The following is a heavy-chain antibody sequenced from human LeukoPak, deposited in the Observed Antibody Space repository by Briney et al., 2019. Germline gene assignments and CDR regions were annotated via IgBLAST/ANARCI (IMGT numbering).Heavy chain of an antibody. V-gene: IGHV1-8*02. J-gene: IGHJ5*02. CDR3: ARGDYNWNDVRFDP. CDR1: GGTFSSYD. D-gene: IGHD1-1*01. Sequence: ASVKVSCKASGGTFSSYDINWVRQATGQGLEWMGWMNPNSGNTGYAQKFQGSVTMTRNTSINTAYMELSSLRSEDTAVYYCARGDYNWNDVRFDPWGQGTLVTVSS. CDR2: MNPNSGNT.